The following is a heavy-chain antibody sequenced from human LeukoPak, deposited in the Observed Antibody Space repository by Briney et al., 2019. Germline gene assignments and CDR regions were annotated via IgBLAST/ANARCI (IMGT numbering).Heavy chain of an antibody. Sequence: KASETLSLTRSVSGGSISSYYWSWIRQPARKGLEWIGRIYISGSTNYTSSLQSRVTMSVDTSKNQFSLKLTSVTAADTAVYYCARALNPLPGTYYFYYWGQGTLVTVSS. D-gene: IGHD2-15*01. J-gene: IGHJ4*01. CDR1: GGSISSYY. CDR2: IYISGST. CDR3: ARALNPLPGTYYFYY. V-gene: IGHV4-4*07.